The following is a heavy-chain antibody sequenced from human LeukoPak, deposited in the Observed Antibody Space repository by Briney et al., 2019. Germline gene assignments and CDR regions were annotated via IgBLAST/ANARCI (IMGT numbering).Heavy chain of an antibody. CDR2: ISRDGSNE. CDR1: GLTFSTSG. J-gene: IGHJ4*02. D-gene: IGHD2-8*01. Sequence: GGSLRLSCAASGLTFSTSGMHWVRQAPGKGLEWVAVISRDGSNEYYADSVKGRFTISRDNSKNTLSLQVNTLRVEDTAVYYCATDKYCTPTDCLHGRFYFDNWGQGTLVTVSS. V-gene: IGHV3-30*19. CDR3: ATDKYCTPTDCLHGRFYFDN.